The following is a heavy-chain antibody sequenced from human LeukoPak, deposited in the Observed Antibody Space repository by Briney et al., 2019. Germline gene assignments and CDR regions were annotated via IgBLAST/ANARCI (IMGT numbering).Heavy chain of an antibody. CDR3: ARSQYGSGSYYIRANRFDP. CDR2: INHSGST. D-gene: IGHD3-10*01. Sequence: SETLSLTRAVYGGSFSGYYWSWIRQPPGKGLEWIGEINHSGSTNYNPSLKSRVTISVDTSKNQFSLKLSSVTAADTAVYYCARSQYGSGSYYIRANRFDPWGQGTLVTVSS. V-gene: IGHV4-34*01. CDR1: GGSFSGYY. J-gene: IGHJ5*02.